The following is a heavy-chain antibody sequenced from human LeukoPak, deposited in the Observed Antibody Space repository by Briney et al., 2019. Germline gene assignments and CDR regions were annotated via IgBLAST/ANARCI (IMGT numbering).Heavy chain of an antibody. CDR1: GYTFTGYY. CDR3: AGYSGSYLVLGTFDI. J-gene: IGHJ3*02. CDR2: INPNSGGT. V-gene: IGHV1-2*02. Sequence: ASVKVSCKASGYTFTGYYFHWVRQAPGQGLEWMGWINPNSGGTNCAQKFQGRVTMTRDMSISTAYMELSRLRSDDTAVYYCAGYSGSYLVLGTFDIWGQGTMVTVSS. D-gene: IGHD1-26*01.